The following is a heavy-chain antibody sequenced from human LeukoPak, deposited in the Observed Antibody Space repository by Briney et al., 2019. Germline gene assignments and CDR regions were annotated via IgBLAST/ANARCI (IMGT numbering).Heavy chain of an antibody. Sequence: SETLSLTCTVSGGSISSYYWSWIRQPAGKGLEWIGRIYTSGSTNYNPSLKSRVTMSVDTSKNQFSLKLSSVTAADTAVYYCARDVAYYDFWSGYQVAFLDYWGQGTLVTVSS. V-gene: IGHV4-4*07. CDR2: IYTSGST. CDR3: ARDVAYYDFWSGYQVAFLDY. J-gene: IGHJ4*02. CDR1: GGSISSYY. D-gene: IGHD3-3*01.